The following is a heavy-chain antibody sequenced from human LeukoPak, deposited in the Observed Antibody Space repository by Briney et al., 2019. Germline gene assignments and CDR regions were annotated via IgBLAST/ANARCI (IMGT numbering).Heavy chain of an antibody. CDR3: ARGLRAIYYGSGSYPSNDAFDI. CDR1: GGSISSNNW. D-gene: IGHD3-10*01. V-gene: IGHV4-4*02. Sequence: SETLSLTCAVSGGSISSNNWWSWVRQPPGKGLEWIGEIYHSGNANYNPSLKTRVTMSVDTSKNQFSLKLSSVTAADTAVYYCARGLRAIYYGSGSYPSNDAFDIWGQGTMVTVSS. J-gene: IGHJ3*02. CDR2: IYHSGNA.